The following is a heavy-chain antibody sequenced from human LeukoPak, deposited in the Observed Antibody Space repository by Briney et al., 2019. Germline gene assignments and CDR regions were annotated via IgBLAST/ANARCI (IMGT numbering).Heavy chain of an antibody. D-gene: IGHD5-24*01. CDR3: ARDNSVRDEAWWFNP. V-gene: IGHV1-24*01. J-gene: IGHJ5*02. CDR2: FDPEDGET. CDR1: GYTLTELS. Sequence: ASVKVSCKVSGYTLTELSMHWVRQAPGKGPEWMGGFDPEDGETIYAQRFQGRVTMTEDTSTDTAYMELSSLRSEDTAVYYCARDNSVRDEAWWFNPWGQGTLVTVSS.